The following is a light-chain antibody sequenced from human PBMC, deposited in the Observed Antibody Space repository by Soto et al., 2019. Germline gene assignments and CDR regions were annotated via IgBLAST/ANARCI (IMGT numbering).Light chain of an antibody. CDR3: QQLNSYPLT. Sequence: IQLTQSPSSLSASVGDSVTITCRASQGISSYLAWYQQEPGKAPKLLIYAASTLQSGVPSRFGGGGSGTDFTLTISSLQPEDFATYYCQQLNSYPLTFGGGTKVDIK. J-gene: IGKJ4*01. CDR1: QGISSY. V-gene: IGKV1-9*01. CDR2: AAS.